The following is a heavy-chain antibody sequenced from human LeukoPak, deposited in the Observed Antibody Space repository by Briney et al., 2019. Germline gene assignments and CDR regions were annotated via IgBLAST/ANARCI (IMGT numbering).Heavy chain of an antibody. J-gene: IGHJ6*02. CDR1: GFTFSSYA. D-gene: IGHD6-13*01. V-gene: IGHV3-23*01. CDR3: AKAAAGSWFYYYGMDV. CDR2: ISGSGGST. Sequence: PGGSLRLSCAASGFTFSSYAMSWVRQAPGKGLEWVSAISGSGGSTYYADSVKGRFTISRDNSKNTLYLQMHSLRAEDTAVYYCAKAAAGSWFYYYGMDVWGQGTTVTVSS.